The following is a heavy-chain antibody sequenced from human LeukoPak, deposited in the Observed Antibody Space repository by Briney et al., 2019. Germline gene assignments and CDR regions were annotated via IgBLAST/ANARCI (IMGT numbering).Heavy chain of an antibody. D-gene: IGHD3-9*01. V-gene: IGHV3-30*04. CDR3: ARDRGYYDILTAHRGFDY. J-gene: IGHJ4*02. Sequence: PGGSLRLSCAASGFTFSSYAMHWVRQAPGKGLEWVAVISYDGSNKYYADSVKGRFTISRDNSKNTLYLQMNSLRAEDTAVYYCARDRGYYDILTAHRGFDYWGQGTLVTVSS. CDR1: GFTFSSYA. CDR2: ISYDGSNK.